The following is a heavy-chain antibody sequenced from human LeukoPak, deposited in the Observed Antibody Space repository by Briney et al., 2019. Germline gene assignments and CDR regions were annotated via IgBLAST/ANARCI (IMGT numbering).Heavy chain of an antibody. CDR2: FDPEDGET. Sequence: ASVKVSCKVSGYTLTELSMHWVRQAPGKGLEWMGGFDPEDGETIYAQKFQGRVTMTEDTSTDTAYMELSSLRSEDTAVYYCATDSTPLVRELIIAFTYWGQGTQVTVSS. CDR1: GYTLTELS. CDR3: ATDSTPLVRELIIAFTY. D-gene: IGHD3-10*01. J-gene: IGHJ4*02. V-gene: IGHV1-24*01.